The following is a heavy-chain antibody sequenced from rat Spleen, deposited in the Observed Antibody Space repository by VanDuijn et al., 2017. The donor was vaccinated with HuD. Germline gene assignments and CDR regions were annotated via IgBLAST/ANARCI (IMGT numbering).Heavy chain of an antibody. CDR3: ARQGSNNYGWFAY. CDR2: ITNASGRT. J-gene: IGHJ3*01. CDR1: GFTFKNYW. D-gene: IGHD1-10*01. V-gene: IGHV5-31*01. Sequence: EVQLVESGGGLVQPGGSLRLSCVASGFTFKNYWMTWIRQAPGKGLEWVASITNASGRTYYPDSVKGRFTISRDNAKSTLYLQMDSLRSEDTATYYCARQGSNNYGWFAYWGQGTLVTVSS.